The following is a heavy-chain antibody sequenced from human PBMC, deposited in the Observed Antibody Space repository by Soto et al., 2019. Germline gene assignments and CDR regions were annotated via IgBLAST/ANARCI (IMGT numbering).Heavy chain of an antibody. J-gene: IGHJ4*02. Sequence: GGSLRLSCAASGFTFSSYAMHWVRQAPGKGLEWVAVISYDGSNKYYADSVKGRFTISRDNSKNTLYLQMNSLRAEDTAVYYCASSWPATSYFDYWGQGTLVTVSS. CDR3: ASSWPATSYFDY. CDR1: GFTFSSYA. V-gene: IGHV3-30-3*01. CDR2: ISYDGSNK. D-gene: IGHD5-12*01.